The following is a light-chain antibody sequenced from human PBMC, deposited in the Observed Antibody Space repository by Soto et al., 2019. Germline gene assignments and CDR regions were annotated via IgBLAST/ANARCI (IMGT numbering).Light chain of an antibody. CDR1: QFSNKY. V-gene: IGKV1-39*01. J-gene: IGKJ1*01. CDR2: AAS. CDR3: QQNYNAPCT. Sequence: DIQMTQAPSSLSASVGDRVTITCRASQFSNKYVRWYQQKPGKAPKLLIYAASSLQSGVPSRFSGSRSGKDFTLNIHTLQPEDCSTYYCQQNYNAPCTFGQGTPVEVK.